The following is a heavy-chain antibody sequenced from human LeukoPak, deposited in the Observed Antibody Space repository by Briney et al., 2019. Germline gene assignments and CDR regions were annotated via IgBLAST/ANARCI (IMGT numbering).Heavy chain of an antibody. CDR3: ARVSRYSRGSGSYLDY. CDR1: GFTFSSYA. Sequence: PGGSLRLSCAASGFTFSSYAMHWVRQAPGKGLEWVAVISYDGSNKYYADSVKGRFTISRDNSKNTLYLQMNSLRAEDTAVYYCARVSRYSRGSGSYLDYWGQGTLVTVSS. CDR2: ISYDGSNK. D-gene: IGHD1-26*01. V-gene: IGHV3-30*04. J-gene: IGHJ4*02.